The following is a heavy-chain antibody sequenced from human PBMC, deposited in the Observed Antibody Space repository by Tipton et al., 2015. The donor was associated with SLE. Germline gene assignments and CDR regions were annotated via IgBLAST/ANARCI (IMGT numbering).Heavy chain of an antibody. V-gene: IGHV4-59*01. CDR1: GGSISSYY. J-gene: IGHJ6*03. CDR2: IYYSGST. CDR3: ATCGQLRSGVYYYYYMDV. D-gene: IGHD3-10*01. Sequence: TLSLTCTVSGGSISSYYWSWIRQPPGKGLEWLGYIYYSGSTNYNPSLKSRVTISVDTSKNQFSLKLSSVTAADTAVYYCATCGQLRSGVYYYYYMDVWGKGTTVTVSS.